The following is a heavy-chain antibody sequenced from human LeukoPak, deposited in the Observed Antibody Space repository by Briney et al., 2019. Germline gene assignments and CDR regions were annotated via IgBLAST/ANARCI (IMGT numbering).Heavy chain of an antibody. CDR1: GGSISSGSYY. CDR3: ASGYSSGWSQYYY. V-gene: IGHV4-61*02. Sequence: SETLSPTCTVSGGSISSGSYYWSWIRQPAGKGLEWIGRIYTSGSTNYNPSLKSRVTISVDTSKNQFSLKLSSVTAADTAVYYCASGYSSGWSQYYYWGQGTLVTVSS. J-gene: IGHJ4*02. D-gene: IGHD6-19*01. CDR2: IYTSGST.